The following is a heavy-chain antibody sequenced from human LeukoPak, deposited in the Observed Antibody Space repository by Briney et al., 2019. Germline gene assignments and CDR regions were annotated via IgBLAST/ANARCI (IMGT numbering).Heavy chain of an antibody. Sequence: SETLSLTCTVSGGSISSYYWGWIRQPPGKGLEWIGYIYYTGDTNYIPSLKSRVTISVDTSKNQFSLRLSSVTAADTAVYYCARQPPPYGSGSRARAVDFDYWGQGTLVTVSS. J-gene: IGHJ4*02. CDR2: IYYTGDT. D-gene: IGHD3-10*01. V-gene: IGHV4-59*12. CDR1: GGSISSYY. CDR3: ARQPPPYGSGSRARAVDFDY.